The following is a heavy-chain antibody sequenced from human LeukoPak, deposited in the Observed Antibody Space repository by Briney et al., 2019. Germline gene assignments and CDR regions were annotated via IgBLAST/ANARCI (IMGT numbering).Heavy chain of an antibody. CDR3: ARIYGSEKYIAQGDWFDP. D-gene: IGHD3-10*01. CDR1: GYRFTNYW. V-gene: IGHV5-51*01. Sequence: GESLKISCKGSGYRFTNYWIGWVRQMPGKGLEWMGIIYPGDSDTRYSPSFQGQVTISADKAISTAYLQWSSLKASDTAMYYCARIYGSEKYIAQGDWFDPWGQGTPVTVSS. CDR2: IYPGDSDT. J-gene: IGHJ5*02.